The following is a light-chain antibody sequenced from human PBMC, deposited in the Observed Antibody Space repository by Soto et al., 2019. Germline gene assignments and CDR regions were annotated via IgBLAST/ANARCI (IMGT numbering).Light chain of an antibody. CDR3: ISYAGGDNYVV. Sequence: QSALTQPPSASGSPGQSVTISCTGTSSDVGAYNYVSWYQQYPGKAPKLMIYEVTKRPSGVPDRFSGSKSGNTASLTVSGLQAEDEANYDCISYAGGDNYVVFGGGTKLTVL. CDR2: EVT. CDR1: SSDVGAYNY. J-gene: IGLJ2*01. V-gene: IGLV2-8*01.